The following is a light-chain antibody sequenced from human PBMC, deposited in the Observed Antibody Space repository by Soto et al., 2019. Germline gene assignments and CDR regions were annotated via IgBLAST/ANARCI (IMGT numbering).Light chain of an antibody. CDR1: SSDVGGYNY. V-gene: IGLV2-14*01. CDR3: SSYTSSSTPWV. Sequence: QSALTQPASVSGSPGQSITISCTGTSSDVGGYNYVSWYQQHPGNAPKLMIYDVSNRPSGVSNRFSGSKSGNTASLTSSGLQAEDEADYYCSSYTSSSTPWVLGGGTKLTVL. J-gene: IGLJ3*02. CDR2: DVS.